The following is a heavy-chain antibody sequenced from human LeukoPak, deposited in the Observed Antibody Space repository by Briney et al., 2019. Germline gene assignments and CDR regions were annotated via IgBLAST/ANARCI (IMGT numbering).Heavy chain of an antibody. V-gene: IGHV1-2*02. D-gene: IGHD3-22*01. CDR3: ARAPYYYDSSGYYYGMDV. CDR1: GGTFSSYA. Sequence: ASVKVSCKASGGTFSSYAISWVRQAPGQGLEWVGWINPNSGGTNYAQKFQGRVTMTRDTSISTAYMELSRLRSDDTAVYYCARAPYYYDSSGYYYGMDVWGQGTTVTVSS. CDR2: INPNSGGT. J-gene: IGHJ6*02.